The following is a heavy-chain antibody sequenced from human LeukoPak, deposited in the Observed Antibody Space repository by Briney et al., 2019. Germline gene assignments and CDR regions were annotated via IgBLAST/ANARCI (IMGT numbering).Heavy chain of an antibody. CDR2: IIPIFGTA. Sequence: GASVKVSCKASGYTFTSYGISWVRQASGQGLEWMGGIIPIFGTANYAQKFQGRVTITADESTSTAYMELSSLRSEDTAVYYCAKSIAARLDAFDIWGQGTMVTVSS. CDR3: AKSIAARLDAFDI. CDR1: GYTFTSYG. D-gene: IGHD6-6*01. V-gene: IGHV1-69*13. J-gene: IGHJ3*02.